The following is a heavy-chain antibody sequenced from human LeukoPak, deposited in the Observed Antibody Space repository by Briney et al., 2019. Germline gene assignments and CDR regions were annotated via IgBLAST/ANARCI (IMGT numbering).Heavy chain of an antibody. CDR3: ARRYCSSTSCYHVDY. D-gene: IGHD2-2*01. V-gene: IGHV3-33*01. CDR1: GFTFSSYG. J-gene: IGHJ4*02. Sequence: PGRSLRLSCAASGFTFSSYGMHWVRQAPGKGLEWVAVIWYDGSNKYYADSVKGRFTISRDNSKNTLYLQMNNLRAEDTAVYYCARRYCSSTSCYHVDYWGQGTLVTVSS. CDR2: IWYDGSNK.